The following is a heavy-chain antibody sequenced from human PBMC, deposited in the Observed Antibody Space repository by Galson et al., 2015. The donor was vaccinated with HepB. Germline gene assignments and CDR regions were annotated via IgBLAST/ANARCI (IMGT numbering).Heavy chain of an antibody. J-gene: IGHJ2*01. CDR1: GDSVSSNIAA. CDR2: TYYRSKWYG. Sequence: CAISGDSVSSNIAAWHWIRQSPSRGLEWLGRTYYRSKWYGDYAPSVRGRITVNSDTFKNQFSLQLNSVTPDDTAVYYCARAGGFGSTSWSFDLGGRGTLV. D-gene: IGHD2-2*01. CDR3: ARAGGFGSTSWSFDL. V-gene: IGHV6-1*01.